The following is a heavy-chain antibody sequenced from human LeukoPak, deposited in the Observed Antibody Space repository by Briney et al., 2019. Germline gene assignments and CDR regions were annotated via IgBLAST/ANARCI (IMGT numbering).Heavy chain of an antibody. V-gene: IGHV3-30*02. D-gene: IGHD5-18*01. CDR1: GFTFSSYG. J-gene: IGHJ5*02. Sequence: PGGSLRLSCAASGFTFSSYGMHWVRQAPGKGLEWVAFTRYDGSNKYYADSVKGRFTISRDNSKNTLYLQMNSLRAEDTAVYYCAKEVQLWFNWFDPWGQGTLVTVSS. CDR2: TRYDGSNK. CDR3: AKEVQLWFNWFDP.